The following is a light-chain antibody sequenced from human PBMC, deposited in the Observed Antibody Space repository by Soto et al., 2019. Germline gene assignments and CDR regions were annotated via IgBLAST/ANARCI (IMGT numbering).Light chain of an antibody. Sequence: DIQMTQSPSSLSASVGDRVTISCRASQSISTFLNWYQQRPGTAPRLLIYRASSVKSGVPPRFSGSGSGRDFTLNISSLRPEDSAAYFCQQSYSSPLTFGQGTKVEVK. CDR2: RAS. J-gene: IGKJ1*01. CDR1: QSISTF. V-gene: IGKV1-39*01. CDR3: QQSYSSPLT.